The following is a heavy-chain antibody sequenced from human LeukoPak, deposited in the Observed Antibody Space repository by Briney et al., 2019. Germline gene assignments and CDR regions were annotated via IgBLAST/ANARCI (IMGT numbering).Heavy chain of an antibody. V-gene: IGHV1-2*02. CDR3: ARAADTAMVYPYYFDY. CDR1: GYTFTGYY. J-gene: IGHJ4*02. Sequence: ASVKVSCKASGYTFTGYYMHWVRQAPGQGLEWMGWINPNSGGTNYAQKFQGRFTMTRDTSISTAYMEVSRLRSDDTAVYYCARAADTAMVYPYYFDYWGQGTLVTVSS. CDR2: INPNSGGT. D-gene: IGHD5-18*01.